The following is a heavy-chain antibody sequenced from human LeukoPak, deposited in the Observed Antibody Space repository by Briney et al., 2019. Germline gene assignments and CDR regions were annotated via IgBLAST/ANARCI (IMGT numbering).Heavy chain of an antibody. J-gene: IGHJ3*02. Sequence: SETLSLTCTVSGGSISSNAYYWAWIRQPPGKGLEWIGSIYSSVSTYYNPSLKSRVTISVDTSKNQFSLRLSSVTAADTAVYYCARVPSSGWYGAFDIWGQGTVVTVSS. CDR1: GGSISSNAYY. V-gene: IGHV4-39*07. CDR2: IYSSVST. D-gene: IGHD6-19*01. CDR3: ARVPSSGWYGAFDI.